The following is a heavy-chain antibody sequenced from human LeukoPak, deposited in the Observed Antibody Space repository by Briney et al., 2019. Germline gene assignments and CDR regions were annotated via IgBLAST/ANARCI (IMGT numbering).Heavy chain of an antibody. D-gene: IGHD2-15*01. CDR1: GGSLSGDY. CDR2: INQSGST. V-gene: IGHV4-34*01. CDR3: ASNNEDIRDNYYYMDV. Sequence: SETLSLTCAVYGGSLSGDYWSWIRQPPGKGLEWIGEINQSGSTNYNPSLKSRVTISLDTSKSQFSLKLNSVTAADTAVYYCASNNEDIRDNYYYMDVWGKGTTVTVSS. J-gene: IGHJ6*03.